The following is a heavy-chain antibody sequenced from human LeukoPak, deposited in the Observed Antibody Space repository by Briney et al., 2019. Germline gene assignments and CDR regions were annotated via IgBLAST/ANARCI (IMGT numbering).Heavy chain of an antibody. CDR3: ARQYCSSTSCYDGMDV. D-gene: IGHD2-2*01. J-gene: IGHJ6*02. V-gene: IGHV5-51*01. CDR2: IYPGDSDT. CDR1: GYSFTSYW. Sequence: GESLKISCKGSGYSFTSYWIGWVRQMPGKGLEWMGIIYPGDSDTRYSPSFQGQVTISVDKSISTAYLQWSSLKASDTAMYYCARQYCSSTSCYDGMDVWGQGTSVTVSS.